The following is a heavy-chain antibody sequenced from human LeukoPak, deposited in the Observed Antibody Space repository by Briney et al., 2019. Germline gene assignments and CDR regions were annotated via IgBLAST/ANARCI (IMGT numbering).Heavy chain of an antibody. CDR2: TYYRSKWYN. J-gene: IGHJ6*02. CDR3: ARADGSSGYGFEYYGVDV. Sequence: SQTLSLTCAISGDSVSSNSAAWNWIRQSPSRGLEWLGRTYYRSKWYNDYAVSVKSRTTINPDTSKNQFSLQLNSVTPEDTAVYYCARADGSSGYGFEYYGVDVWGQGTTVTVSS. V-gene: IGHV6-1*01. D-gene: IGHD5-12*01. CDR1: GDSVSSNSAA.